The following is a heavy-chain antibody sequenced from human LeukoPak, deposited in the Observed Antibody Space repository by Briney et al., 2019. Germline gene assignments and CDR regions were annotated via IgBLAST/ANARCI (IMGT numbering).Heavy chain of an antibody. CDR1: GGSISSYY. CDR2: IYYSGST. Sequence: SETLSLTCTVSGGSISSYYWSWIRQPPGKGLEWIGYIYYSGSTNYNPSLKSRVTISVDTSKNQFSLKLSSVTAADTAVYYCARAHDPIHYYDSSGYYYFDYWGQRTLVTVSS. D-gene: IGHD3-22*01. V-gene: IGHV4-59*01. CDR3: ARAHDPIHYYDSSGYYYFDY. J-gene: IGHJ4*02.